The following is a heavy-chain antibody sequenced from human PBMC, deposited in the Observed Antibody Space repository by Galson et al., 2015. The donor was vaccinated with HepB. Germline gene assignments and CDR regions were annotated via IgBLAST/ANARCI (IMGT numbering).Heavy chain of an antibody. Sequence: SVKVSCKASGGTFSSYAISWVRQAPGQGLEWMGGIIPIFGTANYAQKFQGRVTITADKSTSTAYMELSSLRSEDTAVYYCARPYGDSEWNHYYYYYGMDVWGQGTTVTVSS. D-gene: IGHD4-17*01. CDR1: GGTFSSYA. CDR3: ARPYGDSEWNHYYYYYGMDV. CDR2: IIPIFGTA. J-gene: IGHJ6*02. V-gene: IGHV1-69*06.